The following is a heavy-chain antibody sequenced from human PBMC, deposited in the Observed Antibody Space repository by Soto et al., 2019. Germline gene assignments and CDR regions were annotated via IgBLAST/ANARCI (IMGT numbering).Heavy chain of an antibody. J-gene: IGHJ6*02. Sequence: GESLKISCKGSGYSFTSYWIGWVRQMPGKGLEWMGIIYPGDSDTRYSPSFQGQVTISADKSISTAYLQWSSLKASDTAMYYCATTSRTSYGYYGMEVWGQGTTVTVSS. CDR2: IYPGDSDT. CDR3: ATTSRTSYGYYGMEV. V-gene: IGHV5-51*01. D-gene: IGHD5-18*01. CDR1: GYSFTSYW.